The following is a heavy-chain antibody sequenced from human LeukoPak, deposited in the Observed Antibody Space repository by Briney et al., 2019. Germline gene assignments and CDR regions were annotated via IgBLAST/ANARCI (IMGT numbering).Heavy chain of an antibody. CDR1: GFTFNSYG. D-gene: IGHD3-22*01. V-gene: IGHV3-33*01. Sequence: GTSLRLSCAASGFTFNSYGMHWVRQAPGKGLEWVAFIWYDGSNKYYADSVKGRFTISRDNSRNTLYLQMNSLRAEDTAVYYCARGHDYDSSVAYWGQGTLVTVSS. CDR3: ARGHDYDSSVAY. J-gene: IGHJ4*02. CDR2: IWYDGSNK.